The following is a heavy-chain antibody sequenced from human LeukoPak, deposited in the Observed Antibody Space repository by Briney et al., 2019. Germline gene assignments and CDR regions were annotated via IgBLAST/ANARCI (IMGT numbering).Heavy chain of an antibody. J-gene: IGHJ5*02. Sequence: GGSLRLSCAASGFTFSSYAMSWVRQAPGKGLEWVSAISGSGGSTYYADSVKGRFTISRDNSKNTLYLQMNSLRAEDTAVYYCAKDRSGLVVVATTSSWGQGTLVTVSS. D-gene: IGHD5-12*01. CDR2: ISGSGGST. CDR1: GFTFSSYA. V-gene: IGHV3-23*01. CDR3: AKDRSGLVVVATTSS.